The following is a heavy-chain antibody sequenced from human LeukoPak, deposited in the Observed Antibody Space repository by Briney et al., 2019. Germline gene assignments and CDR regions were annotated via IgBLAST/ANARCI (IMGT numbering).Heavy chain of an antibody. D-gene: IGHD2-15*01. CDR3: ARGEIVVVVAVTTRYYYYGMDF. J-gene: IGHJ6*04. V-gene: IGHV4-34*01. CDR2: INHSGST. CDR1: GGYFSGYY. Sequence: SEPLSLPCAVYGGYFSGYYWSWIRQPPGKGLEWIGEINHSGSTNYNPSLKSRVTISVDTSKNQFSLKLSSVTAADMAVYYCARGEIVVVVAVTTRYYYYGMDFWGKGTTVTVSS.